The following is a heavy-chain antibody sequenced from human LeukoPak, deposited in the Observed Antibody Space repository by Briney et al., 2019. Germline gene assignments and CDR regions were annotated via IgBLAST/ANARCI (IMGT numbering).Heavy chain of an antibody. J-gene: IGHJ4*02. CDR3: AKIGCGGDCYTLADY. Sequence: PGRSLRLSCAASGFTFSSYGMHWVRQAPGKGLEWVAVISYDGSNKYYADSVKGRFTISRDNSKNTLYLQMNSLRAEDTAVYYCAKIGCGGDCYTLADYWGQGTLVTVSS. V-gene: IGHV3-30*18. CDR1: GFTFSSYG. CDR2: ISYDGSNK. D-gene: IGHD2-21*02.